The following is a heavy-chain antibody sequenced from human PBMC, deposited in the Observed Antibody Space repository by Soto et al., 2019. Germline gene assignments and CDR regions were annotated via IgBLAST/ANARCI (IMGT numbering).Heavy chain of an antibody. CDR2: INPNSGGT. CDR3: ARDLKYAYYYYGMDV. Sequence: ASVKVSCKASGYTFTGYYMHWVRQAPGHGLEWMGWINPNSGGTNYAQKFQGRVTMTRDTSISTAHMELSRLRSDDTAVYYCARDLKYAYYYYGMDVWGQGTTVTVSS. J-gene: IGHJ6*02. V-gene: IGHV1-2*02. D-gene: IGHD2-2*01. CDR1: GYTFTGYY.